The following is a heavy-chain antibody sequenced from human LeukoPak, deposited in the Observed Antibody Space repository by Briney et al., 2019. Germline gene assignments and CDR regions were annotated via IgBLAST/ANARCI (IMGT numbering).Heavy chain of an antibody. CDR3: ARGLTDSIAAAGTQPPPFDY. Sequence: SETLSLTCSVYGGSFSGYYWRWIRQPPGKGLEWIGEINHSGNSNYNPSLKSRVTISVDTSKNQFSLKLSSVTAADTAVYYCARGLTDSIAAAGTQPPPFDYWGQGTLVTVSS. CDR1: GGSFSGYY. CDR2: INHSGNS. V-gene: IGHV4-34*01. J-gene: IGHJ4*02. D-gene: IGHD6-13*01.